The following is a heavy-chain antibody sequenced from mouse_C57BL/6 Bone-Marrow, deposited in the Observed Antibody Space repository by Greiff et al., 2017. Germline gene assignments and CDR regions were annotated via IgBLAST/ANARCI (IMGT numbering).Heavy chain of an antibody. CDR1: GYTFTSYG. CDR3: ARWDGNYVWYFDV. J-gene: IGHJ1*03. V-gene: IGHV1-81*01. Sequence: QVQLQQSGAELARPGASVKLSCKASGYTFTSYGISWVKQRTGQGLEWIGEIYPRSGTTYYNEKFKGKATLTADKSSSTAYMELRSLTSEDSAVYFCARWDGNYVWYFDVWGTGTTVTVSS. D-gene: IGHD2-1*01. CDR2: IYPRSGTT.